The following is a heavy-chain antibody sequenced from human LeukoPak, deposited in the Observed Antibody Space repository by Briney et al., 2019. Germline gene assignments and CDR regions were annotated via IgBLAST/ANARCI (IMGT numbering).Heavy chain of an antibody. CDR3: AKAGPRYSQSSVFYVFDV. Sequence: SETLSLTCTVSGDSVSSTGYYWGWIRQPPGKGLEWIGTIYYSGSTYYNPSLKSRVTMSEDTSRNQFSLRLSSVNAADTAVYYGAKAGPRYSQSSVFYVFDVGAQGKRVTV. V-gene: IGHV4-39*01. J-gene: IGHJ3*01. CDR2: IYYSGST. D-gene: IGHD2-15*01. CDR1: GDSVSSTGYY.